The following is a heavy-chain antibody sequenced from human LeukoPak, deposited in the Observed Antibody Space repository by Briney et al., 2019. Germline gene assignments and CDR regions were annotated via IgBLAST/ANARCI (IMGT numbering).Heavy chain of an antibody. CDR3: ARHGNWDPFDY. J-gene: IGHJ4*02. CDR1: GGSFSSGGYW. V-gene: IGHV4-39*01. Sequence: PSETLSLTCTVSGGSFSSGGYWWSWIRQPPGEGLEWIATIYYSGSTYYKPSLKSRLTISADSSKNQFSLKMNSVTAADTAVYYCARHGNWDPFDYWGQGTLVTVSS. CDR2: IYYSGST. D-gene: IGHD7-27*01.